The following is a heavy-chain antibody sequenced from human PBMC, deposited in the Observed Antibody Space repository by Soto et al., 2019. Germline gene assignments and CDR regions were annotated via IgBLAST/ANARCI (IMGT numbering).Heavy chain of an antibody. V-gene: IGHV4-59*08. D-gene: IGHD4-17*01. J-gene: IGHJ6*03. CDR2: IYYSGST. Sequence: QVQLQESGPGLVKPSETLSLTCTVSGGSISSYYWSWIRQPPGKGLEWIGYIYYSGSTNYNPSLKSRVTISVDTSKNQSSLKLSSVTAADTAVYYCARLKTDSAYGGYYYYYMDVWGKGTTVTVSS. CDR3: ARLKTDSAYGGYYYYYMDV. CDR1: GGSISSYY.